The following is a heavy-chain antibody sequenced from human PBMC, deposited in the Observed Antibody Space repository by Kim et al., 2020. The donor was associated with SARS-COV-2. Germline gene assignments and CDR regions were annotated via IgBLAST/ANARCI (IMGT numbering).Heavy chain of an antibody. Sequence: YADSVKGRFTISRDNAKNSLYLQMNSLRDEDTAVYYCATRGVGAIHAFDIWGQGTMVTVSS. V-gene: IGHV3-48*02. CDR3: ATRGVGAIHAFDI. J-gene: IGHJ3*02. D-gene: IGHD1-26*01.